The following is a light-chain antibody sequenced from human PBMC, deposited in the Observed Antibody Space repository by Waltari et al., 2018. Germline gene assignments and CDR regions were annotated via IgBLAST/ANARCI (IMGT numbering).Light chain of an antibody. Sequence: QSALTQPASVSGSPGQSITISCTGRSRAVGTYNFVPWYQEHPGKAPKLLIYEASKRPSGVSTRFSGSKSGNTASLTISGLQAEDEADYYCCSYAGRSTLIFGTGTKVTVL. CDR3: CSYAGRSTLI. J-gene: IGLJ1*01. CDR1: SRAVGTYNF. CDR2: EAS. V-gene: IGLV2-23*01.